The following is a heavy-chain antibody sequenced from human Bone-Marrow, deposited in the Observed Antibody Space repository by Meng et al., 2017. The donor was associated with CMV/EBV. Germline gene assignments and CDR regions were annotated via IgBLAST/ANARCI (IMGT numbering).Heavy chain of an antibody. CDR3: ARDPRPYSSSLNWFDP. D-gene: IGHD6-13*01. Sequence: GGPFISYAISWVRQAPGQGLEWMGGIIPIFGTANYAQKFQGRVTITTDESTSTAYMELSSLRSEDTAVYYCARDPRPYSSSLNWFDPWGQGTLVTVSS. CDR2: IIPIFGTA. V-gene: IGHV1-69*05. J-gene: IGHJ5*02. CDR1: GGPFISYA.